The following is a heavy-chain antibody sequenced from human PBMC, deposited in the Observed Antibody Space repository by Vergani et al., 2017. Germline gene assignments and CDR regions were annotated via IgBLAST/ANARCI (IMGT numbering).Heavy chain of an antibody. CDR1: GGSFRGYY. CDR3: AGDTHSWQRADR. J-gene: IGHJ5*02. Sequence: QVQLQQWGAGLLKPSETLSLTCAVYGGSFRGYYWSWIRQPPGKGLEWIGSLSSSGGATHASHNPSLKSRVSITVDTSKSQFSLRLTSVTAADSAIYYCAGDTHSWQRADRWGQGLLVSVSS. CDR2: LSSSGGA. V-gene: IGHV4-34*01. D-gene: IGHD6-13*01.